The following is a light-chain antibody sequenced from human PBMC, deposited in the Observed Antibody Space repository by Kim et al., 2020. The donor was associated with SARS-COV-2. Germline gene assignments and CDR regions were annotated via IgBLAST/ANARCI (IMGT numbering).Light chain of an antibody. CDR1: QTVSSN. J-gene: IGKJ2*03. Sequence: SPGERAPLSCRASQTVSSNLAWYQQKPGRAPRLVIYAASTRATGIPARFTGSGSGTEFTLTISSLQSEDFAVYYCQQYNNWPLYSFGQGTKLEI. CDR2: AAS. V-gene: IGKV3-15*01. CDR3: QQYNNWPLYS.